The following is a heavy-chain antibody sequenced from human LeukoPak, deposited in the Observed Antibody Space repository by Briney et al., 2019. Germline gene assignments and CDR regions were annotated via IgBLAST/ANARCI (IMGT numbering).Heavy chain of an antibody. CDR2: INDDGSST. V-gene: IGHV3-74*01. CDR1: GFTCSNYW. Sequence: GGSLRLSCAASGFTCSNYWMHWVRQAPGKGLVWVSRINDDGSSTNYADSVKGRFTISRDNAKNTLYLLMNSLTPEDTAVYYCARGGWSGNWFDPWGQGTPVTVSS. CDR3: ARGGWSGNWFDP. J-gene: IGHJ5*02. D-gene: IGHD6-19*01.